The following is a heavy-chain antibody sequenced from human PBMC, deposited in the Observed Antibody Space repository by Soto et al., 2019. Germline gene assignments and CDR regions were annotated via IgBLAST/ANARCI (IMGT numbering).Heavy chain of an antibody. V-gene: IGHV4-31*03. D-gene: IGHD4-17*01. CDR3: ARANYGGMLDF. J-gene: IGHJ4*02. CDR1: GGSILNGGHY. Sequence: SETLSLTCTVSGGSILNGGHYWTWIRQHPGKGLEWIGRIFFSGNTHYNPALKSRLTFSLDTAKNQFSLKLTSVTAADTAIYYRARANYGGMLDFWGPGTLVTVSS. CDR2: IFFSGNT.